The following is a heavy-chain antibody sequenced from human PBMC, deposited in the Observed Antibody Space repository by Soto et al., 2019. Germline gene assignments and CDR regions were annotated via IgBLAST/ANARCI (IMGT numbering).Heavy chain of an antibody. J-gene: IGHJ4*02. CDR3: ARITMVRESSTDY. Sequence: GWSLRLSCAACGFTFSSYSMNWVRQAPGKGLEWVPYISSSSSTIYYADSVKGRFTISRDNAKNSLYLQMNSLRAEDTAVYYCARITMVRESSTDYWGQGTLVTVSS. D-gene: IGHD3-10*01. V-gene: IGHV3-48*01. CDR1: GFTFSSYS. CDR2: ISSSSSTI.